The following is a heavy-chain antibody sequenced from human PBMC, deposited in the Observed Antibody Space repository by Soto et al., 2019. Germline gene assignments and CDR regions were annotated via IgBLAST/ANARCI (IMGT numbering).Heavy chain of an antibody. Sequence: PGGSLRLSCAASGFTVSSNYMSWVRQAPGKGLEWVSVIYSGGSTYYADSVKGRFTISRDNSKNTLYLQMNSLRSEDTAVYYCARDPGYSYGYNWGQGTLVTVPS. CDR2: IYSGGST. CDR1: GFTVSSNY. J-gene: IGHJ4*02. D-gene: IGHD5-18*01. V-gene: IGHV3-53*05. CDR3: ARDPGYSYGYN.